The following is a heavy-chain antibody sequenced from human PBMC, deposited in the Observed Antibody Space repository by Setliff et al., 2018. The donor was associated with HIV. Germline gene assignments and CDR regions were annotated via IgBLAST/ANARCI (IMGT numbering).Heavy chain of an antibody. D-gene: IGHD3-3*01. V-gene: IGHV4-61*09. CDR3: ARDVMEWFGNYFDN. CDR1: GGSISSGSDY. CDR2: IHISGTT. J-gene: IGHJ4*02. Sequence: PSETLSLTCTVSGGSISSGSDYWSWIRQPAGKGLEWIGQIHISGTTNYIPSLKSRVTISIDTSKHQFSLKLTSVTAADTALYYCARDVMEWFGNYFDNWGQGALVTVS.